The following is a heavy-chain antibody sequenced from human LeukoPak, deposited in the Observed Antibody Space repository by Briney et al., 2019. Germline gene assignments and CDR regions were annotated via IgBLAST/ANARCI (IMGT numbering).Heavy chain of an antibody. CDR3: ARERGAHGDYNWFDP. CDR1: GGSISSYY. D-gene: IGHD2-21*01. J-gene: IGHJ5*02. CDR2: IYYSGST. Sequence: SETLSLTCTVSGGSISSYYWSWIRQPPGKGLEWIGYIYYSGSTNYNPSLKSRVTISVDTSKNQFSLKLSSVTAADTAVYYCARERGAHGDYNWFDPWGQGTLVTVSS. V-gene: IGHV4-59*01.